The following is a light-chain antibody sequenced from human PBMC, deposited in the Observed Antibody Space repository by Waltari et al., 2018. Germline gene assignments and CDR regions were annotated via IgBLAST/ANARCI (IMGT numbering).Light chain of an antibody. Sequence: QTVVTQEPSLTVSQGGSVTLTRASSTGAVTATYYANWFQQKPGQSPTSLIYSTSEKHSWTPARFSGSLRGGKATLTLSGVRPEDEADYYCLLYYRGSWVFGGGTKLTVL. CDR3: LLYYRGSWV. CDR2: STS. CDR1: TGAVTATYY. J-gene: IGLJ2*01. V-gene: IGLV7-43*01.